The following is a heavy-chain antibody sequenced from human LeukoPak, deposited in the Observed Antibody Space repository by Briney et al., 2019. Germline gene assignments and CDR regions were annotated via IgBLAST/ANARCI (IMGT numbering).Heavy chain of an antibody. CDR1: GDSVSSNTAA. Sequence: SQTLSLTCAISGDSVSSNTAAWNWIRQSPSRGLEWLGRTYYRSKWYFNYAVSVKSRITINPDTSKNQFSLQLNSVTPEDTAVYYCAKEPEYRTSYWAFDVWGQGTMVTVS. J-gene: IGHJ3*01. D-gene: IGHD6-6*01. V-gene: IGHV6-1*01. CDR3: AKEPEYRTSYWAFDV. CDR2: TYYRSKWYF.